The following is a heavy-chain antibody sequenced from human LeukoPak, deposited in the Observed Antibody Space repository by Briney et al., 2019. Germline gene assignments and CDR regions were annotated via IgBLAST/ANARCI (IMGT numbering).Heavy chain of an antibody. D-gene: IGHD4-17*01. CDR1: GFTFSSYA. J-gene: IGHJ4*02. V-gene: IGHV3-23*01. CDR2: ISGSGGST. CDR3: ARDKYGYFDF. Sequence: GGSLRLSCVASGFTFSSYAMSWVRQAPGKGLEWVSFISGSGGSTYYIDSVKGRFTISRDNNENSLYLQMNSLRGDDTALYYCARDKYGYFDFWGQGTLVTVSS.